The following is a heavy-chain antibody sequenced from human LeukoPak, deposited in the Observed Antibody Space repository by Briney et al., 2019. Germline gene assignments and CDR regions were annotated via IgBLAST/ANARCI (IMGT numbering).Heavy chain of an antibody. J-gene: IGHJ5*02. CDR3: AGDLSWNDARWFDP. Sequence: PSETLSLTCTVSGGSISSGGYYWSWIRQHPGKGLEWIGYIYYSGSTYYNPSLKSRVTISVDTSKNQFSLKLSSVTAADTAVYYCAGDLSWNDARWFDPWGQGTLVTVSS. CDR2: IYYSGST. D-gene: IGHD1-1*01. V-gene: IGHV4-31*03. CDR1: GGSISSGGYY.